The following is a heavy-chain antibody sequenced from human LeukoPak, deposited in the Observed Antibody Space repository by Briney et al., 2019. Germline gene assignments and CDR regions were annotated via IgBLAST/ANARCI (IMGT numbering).Heavy chain of an antibody. V-gene: IGHV1-8*01. Sequence: ASVKVSCTASGYTFTTYDINWVRQASGQGLEWMGWMNPNSGNTGYAQKFQGRVTMTRNTSTTTAYMELNSLRSEDTAVYYCASEQWLKREGVYYYYGVAVWGQGTTVTVSS. CDR1: GYTFTTYD. D-gene: IGHD6-19*01. CDR3: ASEQWLKREGVYYYYGVAV. CDR2: MNPNSGNT. J-gene: IGHJ6*02.